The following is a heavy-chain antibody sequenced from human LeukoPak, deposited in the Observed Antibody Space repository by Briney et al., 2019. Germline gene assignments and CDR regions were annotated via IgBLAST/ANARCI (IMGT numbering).Heavy chain of an antibody. D-gene: IGHD6-13*01. J-gene: IGHJ4*02. Sequence: GGSLRLSCAASGFTFSDSAIHWVRQAPGKGLEWVAVISYDGSNKYYADSVKGRFTISRDNSKNTLYLQMNSLRAEDTAVYYCARAQGSSPPAYYFDYWGQGTLVTVSS. CDR1: GFTFSDSA. CDR2: ISYDGSNK. CDR3: ARAQGSSPPAYYFDY. V-gene: IGHV3-30-3*01.